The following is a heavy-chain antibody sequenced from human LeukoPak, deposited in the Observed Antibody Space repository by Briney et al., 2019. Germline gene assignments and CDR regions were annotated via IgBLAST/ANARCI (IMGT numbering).Heavy chain of an antibody. CDR2: ISSSRSTI. CDR1: GFTFSSYE. D-gene: IGHD3-10*02. CDR3: AELGITMIGGV. Sequence: PGGSLRLSCAASGFTFSSYEMNWVRQAPGKGQGRVSYISSSRSTIYYADSVKGRFTISRDNAKNSLYLQMNSLRAEDTAVYYCAELGITMIGGVWGKGTTVTISS. J-gene: IGHJ6*04. V-gene: IGHV3-48*03.